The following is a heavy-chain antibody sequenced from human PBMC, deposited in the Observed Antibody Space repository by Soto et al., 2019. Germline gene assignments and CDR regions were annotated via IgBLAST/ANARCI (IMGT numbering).Heavy chain of an antibody. Sequence: PSETLSLTCTVSGVSISSGDYYWSWIRQPPGKGLEWIGYIYYSGSTYYNPSLKSRVTISVDTSKNQFSLKLSSVTAADTAVYYCARDKITGILDYWGQGTLVTVSS. V-gene: IGHV4-30-4*01. CDR3: ARDKITGILDY. J-gene: IGHJ4*02. CDR2: IYYSGST. CDR1: GVSISSGDYY. D-gene: IGHD1-20*01.